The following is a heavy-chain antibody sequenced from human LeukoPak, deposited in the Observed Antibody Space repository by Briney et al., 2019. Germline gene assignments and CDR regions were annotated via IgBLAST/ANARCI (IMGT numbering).Heavy chain of an antibody. CDR3: ARNGGNSDYDY. Sequence: SETLSLTCAVSGGSISSSSSICWTWVRQPPGEGLEWIGEVYHNGATNYNPSLKSRVTMLLDKSKNQFFLKLNSVTAADTAVYYCARNGGNSDYDYWGQGTLVTVSA. J-gene: IGHJ4*02. D-gene: IGHD4-23*01. V-gene: IGHV4-4*02. CDR1: GGSISSSSSIC. CDR2: VYHNGAT.